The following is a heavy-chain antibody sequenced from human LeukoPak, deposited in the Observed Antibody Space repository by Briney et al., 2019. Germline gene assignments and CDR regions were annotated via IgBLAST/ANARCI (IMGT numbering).Heavy chain of an antibody. D-gene: IGHD2-15*01. Sequence: PSETLSLTCTVSGGSISGSSYYWGWIRQPPGKGLEWIGSIYYRGSTYYNPTLKSRVTVSVNTSENQFSLKLSPVTAADTAVYYCALIRGYCRTWGQGTLVTVSS. CDR1: GGSISGSSYY. V-gene: IGHV4-39*01. CDR2: IYYRGST. J-gene: IGHJ5*02. CDR3: ALIRGYCRT.